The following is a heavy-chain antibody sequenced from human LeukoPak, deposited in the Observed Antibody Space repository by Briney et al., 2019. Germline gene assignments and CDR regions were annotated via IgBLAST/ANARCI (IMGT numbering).Heavy chain of an antibody. CDR1: GGSISSGGYY. Sequence: SETLSLTCAVSGGSISSGGYYWGWIRQPPGKGLEWIGSIYYSGSTYYNPSLKSRVTISVDTSKNQFSLKLSSVTAADTAVYYCARLWSRDGFPKGGHYWGQGTLVTVSS. CDR2: IYYSGST. CDR3: ARLWSRDGFPKGGHY. J-gene: IGHJ4*02. V-gene: IGHV4-39*01. D-gene: IGHD5-24*01.